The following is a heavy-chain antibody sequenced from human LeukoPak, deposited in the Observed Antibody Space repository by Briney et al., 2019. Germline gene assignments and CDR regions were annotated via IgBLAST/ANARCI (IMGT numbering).Heavy chain of an antibody. CDR1: GYTFTGYQ. Sequence: ASVKVSCKASGYTFTGYQIHWVRQAPGQGLEWMGRINPNSCGTNQAQKFQGRVTMTRYTSINTAYMELSGLTSDDTAVYYCARDMVSGGSYSTRFDDWGQGTLVTVSS. V-gene: IGHV1-2*06. CDR3: ARDMVSGGSYSTRFDD. D-gene: IGHD1-26*01. J-gene: IGHJ4*02. CDR2: INPNSCGT.